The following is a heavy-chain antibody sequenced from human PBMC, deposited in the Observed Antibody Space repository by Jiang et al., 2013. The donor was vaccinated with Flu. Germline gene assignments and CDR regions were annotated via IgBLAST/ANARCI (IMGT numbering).Heavy chain of an antibody. J-gene: IGHJ6*02. V-gene: IGHV6-1*01. CDR3: ARGKPHYYAMDV. CDR1: GDSVSGNNAA. Sequence: SQTLSLTCAISGDSVSGNNAAWNWIRQSPSRGLEWLGRTYYTSKWYNDYAASLRSRITINPDTSKNQFSLQLNSVTPEDTAVYYCARGKPHYYAMDVWGQGTTATVPS. CDR2: TYYTSKWYN.